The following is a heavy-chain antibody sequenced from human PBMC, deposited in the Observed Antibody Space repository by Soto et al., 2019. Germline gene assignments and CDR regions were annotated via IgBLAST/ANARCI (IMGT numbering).Heavy chain of an antibody. CDR1: GGSISSYY. Sequence: QVQLQESGPGLVKPSETLSLTCTVSGGSISSYYWSWIRQPPGKGLEWIGYIYYSGSTNYNPSLKSRVTISVDTFKNQCSQTMSSVTAANTAVYYCARAGSGWYIYFDYWGQGTLVTVSS. CDR3: ARAGSGWYIYFDY. V-gene: IGHV4-59*01. D-gene: IGHD6-19*01. CDR2: IYYSGST. J-gene: IGHJ4*02.